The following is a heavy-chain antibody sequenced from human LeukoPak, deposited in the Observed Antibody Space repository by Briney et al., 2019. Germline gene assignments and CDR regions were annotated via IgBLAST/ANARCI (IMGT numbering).Heavy chain of an antibody. CDR1: GGSISSYY. J-gene: IGHJ4*02. Sequence: SETLSLTCTVSGGSISSYYWSWIRQPPGKGLEWIGYIYYSGSTNYNPSLKSRVTISVDTSKNQFSLKPSSVTAADTAVYYCARGRVQYYDFWSGYSGFDYWGQGTLVTVSS. D-gene: IGHD3-3*01. CDR2: IYYSGST. V-gene: IGHV4-59*12. CDR3: ARGRVQYYDFWSGYSGFDY.